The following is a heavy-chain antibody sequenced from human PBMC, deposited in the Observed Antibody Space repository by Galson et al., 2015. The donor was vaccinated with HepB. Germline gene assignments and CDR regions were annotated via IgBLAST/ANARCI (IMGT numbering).Heavy chain of an antibody. Sequence: SVKVSCKASGGTFSSYTISWVRQAPGQGLEWMGRIIPILGIANYAQKFQGRVTITADKSTSTAYMELSSLRSEDTAVYYCARDRDCNSTSCYGGDAFDIWGQGTMVTVSS. J-gene: IGHJ3*02. CDR1: GGTFSSYT. CDR3: ARDRDCNSTSCYGGDAFDI. D-gene: IGHD2-2*01. V-gene: IGHV1-69*04. CDR2: IIPILGIA.